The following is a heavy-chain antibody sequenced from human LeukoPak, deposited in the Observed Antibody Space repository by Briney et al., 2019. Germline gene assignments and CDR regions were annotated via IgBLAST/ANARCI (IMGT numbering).Heavy chain of an antibody. V-gene: IGHV4-30-4*02. CDR2: IFYSGST. CDR3: ARELVGAPGWFDP. Sequence: SETLSLTCTVSGGSTSSGDFYWSWIRQPPGKGLEWVGYIFYSGSTYSNPSLKSRVTISIDTSKDQFSLKLSSVTAADTAVYYCARELVGAPGWFDPWGQGTLVTVSS. CDR1: GGSTSSGDFY. J-gene: IGHJ5*02. D-gene: IGHD1-26*01.